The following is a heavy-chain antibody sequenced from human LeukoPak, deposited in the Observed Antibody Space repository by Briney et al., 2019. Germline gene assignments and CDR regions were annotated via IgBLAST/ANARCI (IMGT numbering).Heavy chain of an antibody. Sequence: SETLSLTCTVSGGSISSYYWSWIRQSAGKGLEWIGRIYTSGSTNYNPSLKSRVTMSVDTSKNQFSLKLSSVTAADTAVYYCARESNDYVWGSYRYTPMIDYWGQGTLVTVSS. V-gene: IGHV4-4*07. CDR1: GGSISSYY. CDR2: IYTSGST. J-gene: IGHJ4*02. D-gene: IGHD3-16*02. CDR3: ARESNDYVWGSYRYTPMIDY.